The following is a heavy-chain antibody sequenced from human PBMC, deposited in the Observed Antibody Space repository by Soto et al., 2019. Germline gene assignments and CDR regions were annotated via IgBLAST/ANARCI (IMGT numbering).Heavy chain of an antibody. CDR2: IYYSGST. V-gene: IGHV4-59*01. J-gene: IGHJ2*01. D-gene: IGHD2-15*01. CDR3: ASFFLPADDGNQYCPPVSACLLTRSSDL. Sequence: PGKGLEWIGYIYYSGSTNYNPSLKSRVTISVDTSKNQFSLNLSSVTAADTAVYYCASFFLPADDGNQYCPPVSACLLTRSSDL.